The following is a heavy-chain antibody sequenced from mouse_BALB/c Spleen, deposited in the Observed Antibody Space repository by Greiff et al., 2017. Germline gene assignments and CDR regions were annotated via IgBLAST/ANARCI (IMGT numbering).Heavy chain of an antibody. Sequence: VQLQQSGPELVRPGVSVKISCKGSGYTFTDYAMHWVKQSHAKSLEWIGVISTYYGNTNYNQKFKGKATMTVDKSSSTAYMELARLTSEDSAIYYCARDGYYEGYYAMDYWGQGTSVTVSS. CDR3: ARDGYYEGYYAMDY. V-gene: IGHV1-67*01. CDR1: GYTFTDYA. D-gene: IGHD2-3*01. CDR2: ISTYYGNT. J-gene: IGHJ4*01.